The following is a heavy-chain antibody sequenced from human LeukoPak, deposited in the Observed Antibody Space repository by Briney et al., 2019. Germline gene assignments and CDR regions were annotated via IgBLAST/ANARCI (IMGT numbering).Heavy chain of an antibody. D-gene: IGHD6-19*01. CDR3: ARSLAAGFDI. CDR1: GFTFSNYW. V-gene: IGHV3-7*04. CDR2: MKQDRSEK. J-gene: IGHJ3*02. Sequence: GGSLSLSCAASGFTFSNYWMSWVRQAPGKGLEWVANMKQDRSEKYYVDSVKGRFTISRDNAKNSLYLQMNSLRAEDTAVYYCARSLAAGFDIWGQGTMVTASS.